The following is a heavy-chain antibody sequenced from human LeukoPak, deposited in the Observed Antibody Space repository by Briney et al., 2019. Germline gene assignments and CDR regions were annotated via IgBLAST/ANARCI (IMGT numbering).Heavy chain of an antibody. CDR3: ATGRAGEPYKYFDY. CDR1: GYTFTSYG. J-gene: IGHJ4*02. D-gene: IGHD3-10*01. V-gene: IGHV1-18*01. CDR2: ISAYNGNT. Sequence: GASVKVSCKASGYTFTSYGISWVRQAPGQGLEWMGWISAYNGNTNYAQKLQGRVTMTTDTSTSTAYMELRSLRSDDTAVYYCATGRAGEPYKYFDYWGQGTLVTVSS.